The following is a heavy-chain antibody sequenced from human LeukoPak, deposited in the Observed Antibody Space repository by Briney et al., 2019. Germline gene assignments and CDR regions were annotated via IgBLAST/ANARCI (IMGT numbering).Heavy chain of an antibody. CDR2: MYYSGRT. CDR3: ARSSGYYWYFDL. J-gene: IGHJ2*01. D-gene: IGHD3-22*01. Sequence: PSETLSLTCTVSGGSISPYYWSWILQPPGKGLEWFGYMYYSGRTNYNPSLKSRVTISVGTSKNQFSLKLSSVTAADTAVYYCARSSGYYWYFDLWGRGTLVTVSS. CDR1: GGSISPYY. V-gene: IGHV4-59*01.